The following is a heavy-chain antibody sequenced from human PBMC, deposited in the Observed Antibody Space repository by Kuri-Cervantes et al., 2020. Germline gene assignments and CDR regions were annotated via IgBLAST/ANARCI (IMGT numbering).Heavy chain of an antibody. D-gene: IGHD4-17*01. CDR1: GGYVSSGSYY. V-gene: IGHV4-61*01. Sequence: GSLRLSGTVCGGYVSSGSYYWSWIRQPPGKGLEWIGYIHYSGSTNYNPSLKSRVTISVDTSKNQFSLQLSSVTAADTAVYYCAREHFTTTVTTSYYYYMDVWGKGTTVTVSS. CDR2: IHYSGST. CDR3: AREHFTTTVTTSYYYYMDV. J-gene: IGHJ6*03.